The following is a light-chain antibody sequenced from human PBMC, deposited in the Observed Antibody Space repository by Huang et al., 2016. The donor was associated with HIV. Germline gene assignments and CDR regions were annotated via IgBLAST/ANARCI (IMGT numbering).Light chain of an antibody. J-gene: IGKJ4*01. CDR3: QQRSNWAPIT. V-gene: IGKV3-11*01. CDR2: DAS. Sequence: EIGLTQSPATLSLSPGERTPPPCRASQGVSSYLAWYQQKPGQAPRLLIYDASNRATGIPARFSGSGSGTDFTLTISSLEPEDFAVYYCQQRSNWAPITFGGGTKVEIK. CDR1: QGVSSY.